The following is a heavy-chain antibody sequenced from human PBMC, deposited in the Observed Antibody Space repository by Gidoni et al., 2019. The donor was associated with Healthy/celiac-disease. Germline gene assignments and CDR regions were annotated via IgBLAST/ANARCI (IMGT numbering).Heavy chain of an antibody. CDR1: GYTFTGYY. CDR2: INPNSGGT. Sequence: QVQLVQSGAEVKKPGASVKVSCKASGYTFTGYYMHWVRQAPGQGLEWMGWINPNSGGTNYAQKFQGRVTMTRDTSISTAYMELSRLRSDDTAVYYCARSYDSSGYYYGYFDYWGQGTLVTVSS. D-gene: IGHD3-22*01. J-gene: IGHJ4*02. V-gene: IGHV1-2*02. CDR3: ARSYDSSGYYYGYFDY.